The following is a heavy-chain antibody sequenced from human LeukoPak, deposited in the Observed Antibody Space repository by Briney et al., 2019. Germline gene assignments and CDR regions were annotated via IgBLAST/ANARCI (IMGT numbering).Heavy chain of an antibody. CDR2: ISSSSGTI. V-gene: IGHV3-48*02. D-gene: IGHD2-21*02. CDR1: GFTFSTCS. J-gene: IGHJ4*02. CDR3: ARDSGAYCGGDCFSDY. Sequence: GGSLRLSCAASGFTFSTCSMNWVRQAPGKGLEWVSYISSSSGTIYYADSVKGRFTISRDNAKNSLYLQMNSLRDEDTAVYYCARDSGAYCGGDCFSDYWGQGTLVTVSS.